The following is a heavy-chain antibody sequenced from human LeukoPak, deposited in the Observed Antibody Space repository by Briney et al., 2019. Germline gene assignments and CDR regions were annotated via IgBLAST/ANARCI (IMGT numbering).Heavy chain of an antibody. CDR1: GFTFSSYG. V-gene: IGHV3-33*06. D-gene: IGHD6-19*01. CDR2: IWYDGSNK. J-gene: IGHJ4*02. Sequence: PGGSLRLSCAASGFTFSSYGMHWVRQARGKGLEWVAVIWYDGSNKYYADSVKGRFTISRDNSKNTLYLQMNSLRAEDTAVYYCAKDAGGIAVAGTFPDYWGQGTLVTVSS. CDR3: AKDAGGIAVAGTFPDY.